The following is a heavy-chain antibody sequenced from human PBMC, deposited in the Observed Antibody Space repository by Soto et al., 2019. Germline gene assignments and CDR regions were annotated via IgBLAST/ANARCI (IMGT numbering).Heavy chain of an antibody. Sequence: GGSLRLSCAASGFTFSSYAMSWVRQAPGKGLEWVSAISGSGGSTYYADSVKGRFTISRDNSKNTLYLQMNSLRAEDTAVYYCARDCLWYEGGSYYYYGLDVWGHRTTVTVSS. CDR3: ARDCLWYEGGSYYYYGLDV. CDR1: GFTFSSYA. J-gene: IGHJ6*02. CDR2: ISGSGGST. V-gene: IGHV3-23*01. D-gene: IGHD6-13*01.